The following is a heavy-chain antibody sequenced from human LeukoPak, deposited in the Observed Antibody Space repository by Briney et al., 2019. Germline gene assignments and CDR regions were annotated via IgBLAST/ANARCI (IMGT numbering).Heavy chain of an antibody. J-gene: IGHJ4*02. V-gene: IGHV3-13*01. CDR2: IGTAGDT. Sequence: GGSLRLSCAASGFTFKSYDMHWVRQAAGEGLEWVSAIGTAGDTYYPGSVKGRFTISRENAKNSLYLQMNSLRAGDTAVYYCVKGAGYYYDSRFDYWGQGTLVTVSS. CDR3: VKGAGYYYDSRFDY. CDR1: GFTFKSYD. D-gene: IGHD3-22*01.